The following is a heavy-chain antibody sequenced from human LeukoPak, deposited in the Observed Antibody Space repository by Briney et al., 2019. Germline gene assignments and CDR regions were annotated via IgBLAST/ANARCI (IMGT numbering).Heavy chain of an antibody. CDR2: ISGSGGST. CDR3: ARVPVAYYYYYYMDV. CDR1: GFTFSSYA. J-gene: IGHJ6*03. D-gene: IGHD4-23*01. V-gene: IGHV3-23*01. Sequence: GGSLRLSCAASGFTFSSYAMSWVRQAPGKGLEWVSSISGSGGSTYYADSVKGRFTISRDNAKNSLYLQMNSLRAEDTAVYYCARVPVAYYYYYYMDVWGKGTTVAISS.